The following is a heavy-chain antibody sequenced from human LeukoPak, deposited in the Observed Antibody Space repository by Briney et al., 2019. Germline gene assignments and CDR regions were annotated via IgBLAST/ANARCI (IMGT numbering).Heavy chain of an antibody. D-gene: IGHD2-21*02. J-gene: IGHJ3*02. V-gene: IGHV5-51*01. CDR2: IYPGDSDT. CDR1: GYRLTNNW. CDR3: ARQYCGGDCYFASDAFDI. Sequence: GEPLKISCKISGYRLTNNWIGWVRQMPGKGLEWMGIIYPGDSDTRYSPSFQGQVTISADKSISTAYLQWSSLKASDTAMYYCARQYCGGDCYFASDAFDIWGQGTMVTVSS.